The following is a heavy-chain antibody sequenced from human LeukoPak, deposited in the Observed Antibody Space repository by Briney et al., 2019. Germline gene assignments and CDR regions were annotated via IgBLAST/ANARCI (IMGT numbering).Heavy chain of an antibody. J-gene: IGHJ6*02. CDR1: GGSFSGYY. CDR3: ARGRRSGYYLGYYYYGMDV. D-gene: IGHD3-22*01. CDR2: INHSGST. V-gene: IGHV4-34*01. Sequence: PSETLSLTCAVYGGSFSGYYWSWIRQPPGKGLEWIGEINHSGSTNYNLSLKSRVTISVDTSKNQFSLKLSSVTAADTAVYYCARGRRSGYYLGYYYYGMDVWGQGTTVTVSS.